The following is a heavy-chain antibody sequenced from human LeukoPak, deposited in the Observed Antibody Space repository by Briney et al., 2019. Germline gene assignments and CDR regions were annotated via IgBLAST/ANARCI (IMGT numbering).Heavy chain of an antibody. CDR2: IKQGGSEK. CDR1: GFTFGSYW. V-gene: IGHV3-7*01. J-gene: IGHJ4*02. Sequence: GGSLRLSCAASGFTFGSYWMSWVRQAPGKGLEWVANIKQGGSEKYYVDSVKGRFTISRDNAKNSLYLQMNSLRAEDTAVYYCARDQARMVRGVIYGYFDYWGQGTLVTVSS. D-gene: IGHD3-10*01. CDR3: ARDQARMVRGVIYGYFDY.